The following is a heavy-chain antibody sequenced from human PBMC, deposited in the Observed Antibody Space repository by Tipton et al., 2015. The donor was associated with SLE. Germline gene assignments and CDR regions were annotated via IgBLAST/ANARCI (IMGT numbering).Heavy chain of an antibody. CDR3: ARDSPDGEAFGI. CDR1: GYSISSYY. V-gene: IGHV4-59*01. D-gene: IGHD3-10*01. CDR2: IYYSGST. J-gene: IGHJ3*02. Sequence: TLSLTCIVSGYSISSYYWSWIRQPPGKGLEWIGYIYYSGSTNYNPSLKSRVTISVDTSKNQFSLKLSSVTAADTAVYYCARDSPDGEAFGIWGQGTMVTVSS.